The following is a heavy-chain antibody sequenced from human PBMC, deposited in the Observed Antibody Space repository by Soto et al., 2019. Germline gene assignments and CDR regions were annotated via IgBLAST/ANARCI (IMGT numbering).Heavy chain of an antibody. J-gene: IGHJ4*02. D-gene: IGHD4-17*01. Sequence: EVQLVESGGGLVQPGGSLTLSCAASGFTFTNYWIHWVRQAPGKGLVWVSRINSDGSNINYADFVKGRFTISRDNAKTTVYLQMISLRAEDTAVYFCASSATGLYGDYNWGQGALVTVSS. V-gene: IGHV3-74*01. CDR3: ASSATGLYGDYN. CDR1: GFTFTNYW. CDR2: INSDGSNI.